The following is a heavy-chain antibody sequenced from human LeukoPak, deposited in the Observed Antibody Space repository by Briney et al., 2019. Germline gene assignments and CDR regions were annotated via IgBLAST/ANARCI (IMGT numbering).Heavy chain of an antibody. J-gene: IGHJ4*02. V-gene: IGHV4-39*01. Sequence: SETLSLTCTVSGGSISGSSYYWGWIRQPPGKGLEWIGNIYYSGSTYYNSSLKSRVSISIDTSKNQFSLQLTSMTAADTALYYCARRSISAPSPFDFWGQGTLVTVSS. CDR3: ARRSISAPSPFDF. CDR2: IYYSGST. CDR1: GGSISGSSYY. D-gene: IGHD6-6*01.